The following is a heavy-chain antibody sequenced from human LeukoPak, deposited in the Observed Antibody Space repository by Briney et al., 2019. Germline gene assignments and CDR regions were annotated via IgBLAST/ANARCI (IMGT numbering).Heavy chain of an antibody. V-gene: IGHV1-69*06. CDR2: IIPIFGTA. D-gene: IGHD3-16*01. J-gene: IGHJ6*03. CDR1: GGTFSSYA. Sequence: ASVKVSCKASGGTFSSYAISWVRQAPGQGLEWMGGIIPIFGTANYAQKFQGRVTITADKSTSTAYMELSSLRSEDTAVYYCARLTTFGERHYYYYYYMDVWGKGTTVTVSS. CDR3: ARLTTFGERHYYYYYYMDV.